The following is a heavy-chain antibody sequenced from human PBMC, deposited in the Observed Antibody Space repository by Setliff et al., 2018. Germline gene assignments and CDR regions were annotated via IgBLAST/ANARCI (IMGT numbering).Heavy chain of an antibody. CDR3: ARDGYPGTS. V-gene: IGHV3-48*04. CDR1: GFTFSSHG. CDR2: ITSSGTTT. J-gene: IGHJ5*02. D-gene: IGHD2-2*03. Sequence: GGSLRLSCVASGFTFSSHGMTWVRLAPGKGLEWVSYITSSGTTTFYTDSVKGRFAISRDNARNSLYLQMNNLRVEDTAVYYCARDGYPGTSWGQGTLVTVSS.